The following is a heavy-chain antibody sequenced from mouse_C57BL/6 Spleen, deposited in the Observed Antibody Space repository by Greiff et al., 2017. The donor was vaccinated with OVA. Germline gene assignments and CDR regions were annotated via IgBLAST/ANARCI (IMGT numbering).Heavy chain of an antibody. D-gene: IGHD3-2*02. CDR1: GYAFSSSW. Sequence: VQGVESGPELVKPGASVKISCKASGYAFSSSWMNWVKQRPGKGLEWIGRIYPGDGDTNYNGKFKGKATLTADKSSSTAYMQLSSLTSEDSAVYFCARDSSGYLSYAMDYWGQGTSVTVSS. CDR2: IYPGDGDT. J-gene: IGHJ4*01. V-gene: IGHV1-82*01. CDR3: ARDSSGYLSYAMDY.